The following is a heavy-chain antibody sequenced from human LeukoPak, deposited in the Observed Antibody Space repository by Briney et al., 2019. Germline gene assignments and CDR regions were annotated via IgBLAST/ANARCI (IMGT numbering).Heavy chain of an antibody. J-gene: IGHJ4*02. CDR1: GYTFTSYD. CDR3: ARGRGQRKQWLVKTLLDY. V-gene: IGHV1-8*01. D-gene: IGHD6-19*01. CDR2: MNPNSGNT. Sequence: ASVKVSCKASGYTFTSYDINWVRQATGQGLEWMGWMNPNSGNTGYAQKFQGRVTMTRNTSISTAYMELSSLRSEDTAVYYCARGRGQRKQWLVKTLLDYWGQGTLVTVSS.